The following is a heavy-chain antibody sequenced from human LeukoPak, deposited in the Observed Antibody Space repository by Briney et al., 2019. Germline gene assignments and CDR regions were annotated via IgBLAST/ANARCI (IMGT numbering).Heavy chain of an antibody. D-gene: IGHD6-13*01. Sequence: ASVKVSCKASGYTFTSYGISWVRQAPGQGLEWMGWISAYNGNTNYAQKLQGRVTMTTDTSTSTAYMELRSLRSDDTAVYYCARVTASSWYVSYYYYYMDVWGKGTTVTISS. CDR2: ISAYNGNT. J-gene: IGHJ6*03. V-gene: IGHV1-18*01. CDR1: GYTFTSYG. CDR3: ARVTASSWYVSYYYYYMDV.